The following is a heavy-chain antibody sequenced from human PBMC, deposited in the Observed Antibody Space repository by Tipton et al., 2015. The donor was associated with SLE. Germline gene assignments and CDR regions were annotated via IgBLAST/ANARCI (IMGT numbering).Heavy chain of an antibody. Sequence: SLRLSCAASGFTFSSYGMHWVRQAPGKGLEWVAVVSHDGSFKYYVDSVKDRFTVSRDNSKNTLYLQMNSLRPEDTAVYYCARGGDDASGGAESHWGQGTLVTVSS. CDR1: GFTFSSYG. CDR3: ARGGDDASGGAESH. J-gene: IGHJ4*02. D-gene: IGHD3-10*01. CDR2: VSHDGSFK. V-gene: IGHV3-30*03.